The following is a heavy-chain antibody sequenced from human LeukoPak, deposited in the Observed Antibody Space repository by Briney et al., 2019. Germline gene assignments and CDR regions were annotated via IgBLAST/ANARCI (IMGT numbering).Heavy chain of an antibody. Sequence: ASVKVSCKASGGTFSSYTISWVRQAPGQGLEWVGRIIPILGIANYAQKFQGRVTITADKSTSTAYMELSSLRSEDTAVYYCARPSTTVINYYFDYWGQGTLVTVSS. CDR3: ARPSTTVINYYFDY. CDR2: IIPILGIA. J-gene: IGHJ4*02. D-gene: IGHD4-17*01. CDR1: GGTFSSYT. V-gene: IGHV1-69*02.